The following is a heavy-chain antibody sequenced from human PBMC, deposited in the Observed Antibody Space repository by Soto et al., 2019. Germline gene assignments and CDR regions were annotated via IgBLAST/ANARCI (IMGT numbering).Heavy chain of an antibody. J-gene: IGHJ3*02. CDR3: AREGSRLPTQNAFDI. D-gene: IGHD3-10*01. CDR2: IIPILGIA. Sequence: SVKVSCKDSGGTFSSYTISWVRQAPGQGLEWMGRIIPILGIANYAQKFQGRVTITADKSTSTAYMELSSLRSEDTAVYYCAREGSRLPTQNAFDIWGQGTMVTVSS. CDR1: GGTFSSYT. V-gene: IGHV1-69*04.